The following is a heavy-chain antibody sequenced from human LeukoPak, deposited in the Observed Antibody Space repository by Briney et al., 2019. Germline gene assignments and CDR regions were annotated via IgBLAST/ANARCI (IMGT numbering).Heavy chain of an antibody. Sequence: HPGGSLRLSCAASGFTVSSNYMSWVRQAPGKGLEWVSVIYSGGSTYYADSVKGRFTISRDNSKNTLYLQMNSLRAEDTAVYYCASLLRQATTIDYWGQGTLVTVSS. CDR1: GFTVSSNY. D-gene: IGHD1-1*01. CDR2: IYSGGST. J-gene: IGHJ4*02. V-gene: IGHV3-53*05. CDR3: ASLLRQATTIDY.